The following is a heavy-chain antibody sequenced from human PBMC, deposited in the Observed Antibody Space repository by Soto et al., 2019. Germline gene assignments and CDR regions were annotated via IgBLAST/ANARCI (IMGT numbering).Heavy chain of an antibody. CDR3: ARGGFYYGSGRYPGDY. Sequence: EVQLVESGGGLVKPGGSLRLSCAASGFTFSSYSMNWVCQAPGKGLEWVSSISSSSSYIYYADSVKGRFTISRDNAKNSLYLQMNSLRAEDTAVYYCARGGFYYGSGRYPGDYWGQGTLVTVSS. J-gene: IGHJ4*02. D-gene: IGHD3-10*01. V-gene: IGHV3-21*01. CDR2: ISSSSSYI. CDR1: GFTFSSYS.